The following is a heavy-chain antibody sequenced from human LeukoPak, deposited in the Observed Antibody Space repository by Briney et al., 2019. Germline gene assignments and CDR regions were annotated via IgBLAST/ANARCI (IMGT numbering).Heavy chain of an antibody. D-gene: IGHD3-16*02. CDR2: ISGSGGST. CDR1: GFTFSSYA. Sequence: LSGGSLRLSCAASGFTFSSYAMSWVRQAPGKGLEWVSAISGSGGSTYYADSVKGRFTISRDNSKNTLYLQMNSLRAEDTAVYYCASPTHDYVWGSYRYSFDYWGQGTLVTVSS. CDR3: ASPTHDYVWGSYRYSFDY. V-gene: IGHV3-23*01. J-gene: IGHJ4*02.